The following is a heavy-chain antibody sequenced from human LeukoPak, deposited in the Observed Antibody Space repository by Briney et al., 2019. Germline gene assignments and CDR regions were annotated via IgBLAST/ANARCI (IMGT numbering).Heavy chain of an antibody. D-gene: IGHD3-22*01. CDR2: IKHDGSEK. V-gene: IGHV3-7*01. CDR3: ARSYYDSTGYNVFLN. CDR1: GFTFSTYW. J-gene: IGHJ4*02. Sequence: PGGSLRLSCAASGFTFSTYWMSWVRQAPGKGLEWVANIKHDGSEKYYVDSVKGRFTISRDNAKNSLYLQMNSLRAEDTALYYCARSYYDSTGYNVFLNSGEKTLVTVSS.